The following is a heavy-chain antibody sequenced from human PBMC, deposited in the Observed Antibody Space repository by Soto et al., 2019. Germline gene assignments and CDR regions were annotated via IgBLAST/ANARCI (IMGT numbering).Heavy chain of an antibody. D-gene: IGHD3-22*01. CDR3: ARAKGNYYDSSGHIDY. V-gene: IGHV4-61*01. J-gene: IGHJ4*02. CDR2: IYYSGST. CDR1: GGSVIRGSYY. Sequence: SETLSLTCTVSGGSVIRGSYYWIWIRQPPGKGLEWIGYIYYSGSTNYNPSLKSRVTISVDTSKNQFSLKLSSVTAADTAVYYCARAKGNYYDSSGHIDYWGQGTLVTVSS.